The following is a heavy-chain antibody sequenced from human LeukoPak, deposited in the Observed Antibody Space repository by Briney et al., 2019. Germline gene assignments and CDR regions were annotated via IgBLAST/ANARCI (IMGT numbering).Heavy chain of an antibody. V-gene: IGHV5-51*01. J-gene: IGHJ4*02. CDR2: IYLGDSDT. Sequence: GESLKISCKGSGYSFTSYWIGWVRQMPGKGLEWMGIIYLGDSDTRYSPPFQGQVTISADKSINTVYLQWSSLKASDTAMYYCARHSRGAGDGFDYWGQGTLVTVSS. D-gene: IGHD2-21*02. CDR1: GYSFTSYW. CDR3: ARHSRGAGDGFDY.